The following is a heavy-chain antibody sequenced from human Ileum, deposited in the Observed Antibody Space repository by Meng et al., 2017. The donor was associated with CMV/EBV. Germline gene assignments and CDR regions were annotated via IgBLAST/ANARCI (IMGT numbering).Heavy chain of an antibody. Sequence: QVQLGESGGGVVQPGGSLRLSCAASGFTFNNHGMHWVRQAPGKGLEWVSFIRSDGRITYYVDSVKGRFSISRDNSRNTLYLEMNSLRHEDTAVYFCAKDVSGSGLWGQGTLVTVSS. J-gene: IGHJ4*02. CDR3: AKDVSGSGL. D-gene: IGHD3-10*01. CDR1: GFTFNNHG. V-gene: IGHV3-30*02. CDR2: IRSDGRIT.